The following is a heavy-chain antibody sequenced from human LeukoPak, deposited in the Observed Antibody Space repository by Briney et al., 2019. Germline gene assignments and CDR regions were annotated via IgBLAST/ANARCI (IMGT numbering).Heavy chain of an antibody. CDR2: IYYSGST. V-gene: IGHV4-59*12. Sequence: SETLSLTCTVSGGSISSYYWSWIRQPPGKGLEWIGYIYYSGSTNYNPSLKSRVTISVDTSKNQFSLKLSSVTAADTAVYYCAREGRDLAAAGYWGQGTLVTVSS. D-gene: IGHD6-13*01. CDR3: AREGRDLAAAGY. CDR1: GGSISSYY. J-gene: IGHJ4*02.